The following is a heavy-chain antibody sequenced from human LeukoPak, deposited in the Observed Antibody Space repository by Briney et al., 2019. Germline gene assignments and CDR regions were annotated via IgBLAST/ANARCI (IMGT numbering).Heavy chain of an antibody. Sequence: GGSLRLSCAASGFTFSSYSMNWVRQAPGKGLEWVSSISSSSSYTYYADSVKGRFTISRDNSKNTLYLQMSSLRAEDTAVYYCAKRVVPAAIAGFIDYWGQGTLITVSS. CDR3: AKRVVPAAIAGFIDY. J-gene: IGHJ4*02. CDR1: GFTFSSYS. D-gene: IGHD2-2*02. CDR2: ISSSSSYT. V-gene: IGHV3-21*04.